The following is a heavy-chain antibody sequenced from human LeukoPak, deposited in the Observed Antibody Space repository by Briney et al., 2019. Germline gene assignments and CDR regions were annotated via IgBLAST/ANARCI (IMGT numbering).Heavy chain of an antibody. CDR1: GFTFSSYS. D-gene: IGHD3-3*01. CDR2: ISSSSSTI. Sequence: GWSLRLSCAASGFTFSSYSMNWVRQAPGKGLEWVSYISSSSSTIYYADSVKGRFTISRDNAKNSLYLQMNSLRAEDTAVYYCAKDPGFTIFGVVIPNYFDYWGQGTLVTVSS. V-gene: IGHV3-48*04. J-gene: IGHJ4*02. CDR3: AKDPGFTIFGVVIPNYFDY.